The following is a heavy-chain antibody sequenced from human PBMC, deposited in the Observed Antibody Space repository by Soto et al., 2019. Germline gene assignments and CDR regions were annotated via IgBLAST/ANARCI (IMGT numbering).Heavy chain of an antibody. Sequence: PGGSLRLSCAASGFTFTSDGMHWVRQAPGKGLEWMALILHDGSAEYYADSVKGRFTISRDNSKNTLYLQMNSLRAEDTAVYYCARSRDGYSFYFYYGMDGWGQGTTVTVSS. CDR1: GFTFTSDG. V-gene: IGHV3-30*03. J-gene: IGHJ6*02. D-gene: IGHD4-4*01. CDR3: ARSRDGYSFYFYYGMDG. CDR2: ILHDGSAE.